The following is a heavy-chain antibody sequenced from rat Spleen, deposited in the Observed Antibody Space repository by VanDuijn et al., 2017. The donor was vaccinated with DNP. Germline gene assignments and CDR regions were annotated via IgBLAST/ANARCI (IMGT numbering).Heavy chain of an antibody. J-gene: IGHJ2*01. D-gene: IGHD1-11*01. V-gene: IGHV5-46*01. CDR2: ISSSGGDT. Sequence: EVQLVESGGGLVQPGRSMKLSCAASGFTFSTFPMAWVRQAPTKGLEWVATISSSGGDTYYRDSVKGRFTISRDNAKSTLYLQMNSLRSEDTATYYCAKAGGYSPWYFDYWGQGVMVTVSS. CDR1: GFTFSTFP. CDR3: AKAGGYSPWYFDY.